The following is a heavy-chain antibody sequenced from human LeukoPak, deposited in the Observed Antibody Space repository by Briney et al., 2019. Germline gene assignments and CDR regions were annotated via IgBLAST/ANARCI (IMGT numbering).Heavy chain of an antibody. CDR1: GFTFSSYG. Sequence: GGSLRLSCAASGFTFSSYGMHWVRQAPGKGLEWVAVISYDGSNKYYADSVKGRFTISRDNSKNTLYLQMNSLRAEDTAVYYCAKDRDSSSWLFDPWGQGTLVTVSS. CDR2: ISYDGSNK. D-gene: IGHD6-13*01. CDR3: AKDRDSSSWLFDP. J-gene: IGHJ5*02. V-gene: IGHV3-30*18.